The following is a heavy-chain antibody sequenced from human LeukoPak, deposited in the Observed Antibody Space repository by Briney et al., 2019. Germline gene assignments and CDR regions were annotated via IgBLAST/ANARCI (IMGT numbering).Heavy chain of an antibody. V-gene: IGHV3-21*01. CDR1: DFTFSRYS. CDR2: ISSGGHNI. J-gene: IGHJ6*02. CDR3: ARHGDGFYHGMDF. Sequence: KPGGSLRLSCAASDFTFSRYSMNWFRQAPGEGLEWVSSISSGGHNIYYADPVKGRFTISRDNAKNSLFLQMNSLRVEDTAVYYCARHGDGFYHGMDFWDQGTTVTVSS.